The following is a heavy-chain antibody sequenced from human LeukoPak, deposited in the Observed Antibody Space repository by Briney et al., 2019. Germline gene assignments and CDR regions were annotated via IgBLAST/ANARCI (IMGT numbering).Heavy chain of an antibody. CDR1: GFTFAKFA. D-gene: IGHD3-3*01. CDR2: ISDSGRTT. V-gene: IGHV3-48*03. CDR3: ASWAGNTQSDSWSGPFDY. J-gene: IGHJ4*02. Sequence: GGSLRLSCAISGFTFAKFAMNWVRQAPGKGLEWVSYISDSGRTTFYADSVKGRFTISRDNAKNSLYLQMSSLRVEDTAVYYCASWAGNTQSDSWSGPFDYWGQGTLVTVSS.